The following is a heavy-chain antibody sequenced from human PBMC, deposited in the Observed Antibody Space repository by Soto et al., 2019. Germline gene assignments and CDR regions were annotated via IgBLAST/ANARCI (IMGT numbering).Heavy chain of an antibody. Sequence: QLQLQESGPGLVKPSETLSLTCTVSGGSISSSSYYWGWIRQPPGKGLEWIGSIYYSGSTYYNPSLKSRVTISVDTSNTPFSLKLSSVTAADTAVYYCASLLVVPAAMREAPLNFDYWGQGTLVTVSS. CDR3: ASLLVVPAAMREAPLNFDY. D-gene: IGHD2-2*01. J-gene: IGHJ4*02. V-gene: IGHV4-39*01. CDR2: IYYSGST. CDR1: GGSISSSSYY.